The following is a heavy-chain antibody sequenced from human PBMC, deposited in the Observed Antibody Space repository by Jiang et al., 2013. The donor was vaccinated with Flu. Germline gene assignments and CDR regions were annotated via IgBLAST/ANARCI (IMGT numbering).Heavy chain of an antibody. J-gene: IGHJ4*02. D-gene: IGHD4-23*01. CDR1: GGSISSSSYS. CDR2: VYFGGST. CDR3: ARVPQRRDFSGNSYYFDY. V-gene: IGHV4-39*07. Sequence: GSGLVKPSETLSLTCTVSGGSISSSSYSWGWIRQPPGKGLEWIANVYFGGSTYYNPSLEIRVTISVDTSKNQFSLNLSSVTAADTAVYYCARVPQRRDFSGNSYYFDYWGQGILVIVSS.